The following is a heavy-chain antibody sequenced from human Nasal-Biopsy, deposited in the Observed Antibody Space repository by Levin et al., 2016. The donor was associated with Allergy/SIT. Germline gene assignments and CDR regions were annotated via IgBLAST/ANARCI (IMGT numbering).Heavy chain of an antibody. D-gene: IGHD1-1*01. CDR1: GGSFSGHY. J-gene: IGHJ4*02. V-gene: IGHV4-34*01. CDR2: INHSGSP. CDR3: ARGRGSANWNY. Sequence: SETLSLTCAVYGGSFSGHYWSWIRQPPGKGLEWIGEINHSGSPNYNPSLKSRITISEDTSKNQFSLNLTSVTAADTAVYYCARGRGSANWNYWGQGTLVTVSS.